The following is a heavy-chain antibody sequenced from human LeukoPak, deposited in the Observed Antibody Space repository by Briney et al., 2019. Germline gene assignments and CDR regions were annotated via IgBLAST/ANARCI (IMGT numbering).Heavy chain of an antibody. D-gene: IGHD6-19*01. CDR3: ASRGYSSGGFDY. CDR2: MNPNSGNT. V-gene: IGHV1-8*01. Sequence: ASVTVSCKASGYTFTSYDINWVRQATGQGLEWMGWMNPNSGNTGYAQKFQGRVTMTRNTSISTAYMELSSLRSEDTAVYYCASRGYSSGGFDYWGQGTLVTVSS. J-gene: IGHJ4*02. CDR1: GYTFTSYD.